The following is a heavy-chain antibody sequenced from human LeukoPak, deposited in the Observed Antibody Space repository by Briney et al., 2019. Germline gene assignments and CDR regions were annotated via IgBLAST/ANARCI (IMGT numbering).Heavy chain of an antibody. CDR1: GFTFSRYD. V-gene: IGHV3-64D*06. Sequence: GGSLRLSCSASGFTFSRYDMVWVRQAPGKGLEYVSGISSSGGSTYYADSVKGRCTISRDNSKNTLYLQMSSLRAEDTAVYYCVSTVVTAPYWGQGTLVTVSS. D-gene: IGHD4-23*01. CDR3: VSTVVTAPY. J-gene: IGHJ4*02. CDR2: ISSSGGST.